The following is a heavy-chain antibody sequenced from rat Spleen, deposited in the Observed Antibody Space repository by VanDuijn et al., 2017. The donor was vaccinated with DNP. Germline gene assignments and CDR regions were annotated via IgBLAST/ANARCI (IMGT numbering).Heavy chain of an antibody. Sequence: EVQLVESGGGPVQPGRSLKLSCVASGFIFSSFPMAWVRQAPGKGLEWIGQIKKDSSTINYTPSLKDKFTISRDNAQNTLYLQMSQLGSEDTAIYYCAKGPNYGGWSDYFDYWGQGVMVTVSS. J-gene: IGHJ2*01. CDR3: AKGPNYGGWSDYFDY. V-gene: IGHV4-2*01. CDR2: IKKDSSTI. CDR1: GFIFSSFP. D-gene: IGHD1-11*01.